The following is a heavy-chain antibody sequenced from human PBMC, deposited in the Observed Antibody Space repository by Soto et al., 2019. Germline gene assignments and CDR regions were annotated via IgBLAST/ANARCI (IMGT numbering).Heavy chain of an antibody. CDR1: GGSISSSSYY. CDR3: ARHPRGELLWFGELLRGDSFDI. V-gene: IGHV4-61*05. CDR2: IYYSGST. D-gene: IGHD3-10*01. Sequence: PSETLSLTCTVSGGSISSSSYYWGWIRQPPGKGLEWIGYIYYSGSTNYNPSLKSRVTISVDTSKNQFSLKLSSVTAADTAVYYCARHPRGELLWFGELLRGDSFDIRGQGTMVTVS. J-gene: IGHJ3*02.